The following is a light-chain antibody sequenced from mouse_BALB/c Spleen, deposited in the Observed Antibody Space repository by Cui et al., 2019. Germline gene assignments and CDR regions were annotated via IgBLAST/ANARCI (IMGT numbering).Light chain of an antibody. J-gene: IGKJ5*01. Sequence: DVVMTQSPSSLAVSVGERVSMSCTCSQSLLNSSKQKNYLAWYQQKPGQYPKLRIYWASTRESGVPDRFTGSGSGTDFTLTISSVKAEELAVYYCQQYYSYPLTFGAGTKLELK. CDR2: WAS. CDR3: QQYYSYPLT. CDR1: QSLLNSSKQKNY. V-gene: IGKV8-30*01.